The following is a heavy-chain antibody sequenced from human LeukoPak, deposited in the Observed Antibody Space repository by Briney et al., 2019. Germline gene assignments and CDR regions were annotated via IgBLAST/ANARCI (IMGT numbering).Heavy chain of an antibody. Sequence: GGSLRLSCEASGLTFSNSWMHWVRQAPGKGLVWVSRISNEGTTISYADSVKGRFTISRDNAKNTLYLQMNSLRAEDTAVYYCARVSGLGMNEYYQHWGQGTLVTVAS. V-gene: IGHV3-74*01. CDR3: ARVSGLGMNEYYQH. CDR2: ISNEGTTI. D-gene: IGHD3-10*01. CDR1: GLTFSNSW. J-gene: IGHJ1*01.